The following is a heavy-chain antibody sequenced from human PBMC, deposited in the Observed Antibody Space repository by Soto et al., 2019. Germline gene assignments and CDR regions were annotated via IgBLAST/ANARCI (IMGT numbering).Heavy chain of an antibody. CDR2: ITSDGKSK. J-gene: IGHJ5*02. V-gene: IGHV3-74*01. D-gene: IGHD2-21*02. Sequence: GGSLRLSCAASGFNFSNHWMHWVRQRPAEGLVWVSRITSDGKSKAYAKSVKGRFAISRDNAKNTLHLQMNGLTAEDAAVYYCARESGDWPLNWFDPWGQGTLVTVSS. CDR3: ARESGDWPLNWFDP. CDR1: GFNFSNHW.